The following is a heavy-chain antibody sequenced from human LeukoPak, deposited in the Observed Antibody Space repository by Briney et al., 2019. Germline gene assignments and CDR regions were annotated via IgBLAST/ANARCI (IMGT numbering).Heavy chain of an antibody. CDR2: ITGSGGTS. CDR3: AKAAPYYFDY. CDR1: GFTFSSYA. V-gene: IGHV3-23*01. Sequence: GGSLRLSCEASGFTFSSYAMSWVRQAPGKGLEWVSVITGSGGTSDYADSVKGRFTISRDNSKNTLYLQMNSLRAEDTAVYYCAKAAPYYFDYWGQGTLVTVSS. J-gene: IGHJ4*02.